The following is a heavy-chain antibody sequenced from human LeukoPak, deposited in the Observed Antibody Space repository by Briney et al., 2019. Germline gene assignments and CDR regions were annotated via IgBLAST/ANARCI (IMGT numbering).Heavy chain of an antibody. Sequence: GESLKISCKASGYSFTNYWIGWVRQMPGKGLEWMGIIYPGDSDTRYSPSFQGQVTISVDKSTTTAYLQWSSLKASDSALYYCARGTELTYFDYWGQGTLATVSS. J-gene: IGHJ4*02. V-gene: IGHV5-51*01. D-gene: IGHD1-1*01. CDR2: IYPGDSDT. CDR1: GYSFTNYW. CDR3: ARGTELTYFDY.